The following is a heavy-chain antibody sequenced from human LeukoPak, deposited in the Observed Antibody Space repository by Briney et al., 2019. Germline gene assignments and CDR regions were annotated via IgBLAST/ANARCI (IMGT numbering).Heavy chain of an antibody. CDR2: IYYSGST. CDR3: AREVGYCSGGSCYSYFDY. J-gene: IGHJ4*02. CDR1: GDSFRSYY. V-gene: IGHV4-59*01. D-gene: IGHD2-15*01. Sequence: SETLSLTCSVSGDSFRSYYWSWIRQSPGKGLEWIGYIYYSGSTNYNASLTNRVTISVDTSKNQFSLKLSSVTAADTAVYYCAREVGYCSGGSCYSYFDYWGQGTLVTVSS.